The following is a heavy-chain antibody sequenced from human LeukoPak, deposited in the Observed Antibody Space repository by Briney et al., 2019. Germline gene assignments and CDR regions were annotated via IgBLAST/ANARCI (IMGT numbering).Heavy chain of an antibody. D-gene: IGHD2-2*01. Sequence: SETLSLTCTVSGGSTSSYYWSWIRQPAGKGLEWIGRIYTSGSTNYNPALKSRVTMSVDTSKNQFSLKLSSVTAADTAVYYCARAVIGYQLLRGYYYYMDVWGKGTTVTVSS. CDR3: ARAVIGYQLLRGYYYYMDV. CDR2: IYTSGST. CDR1: GGSTSSYY. V-gene: IGHV4-4*07. J-gene: IGHJ6*03.